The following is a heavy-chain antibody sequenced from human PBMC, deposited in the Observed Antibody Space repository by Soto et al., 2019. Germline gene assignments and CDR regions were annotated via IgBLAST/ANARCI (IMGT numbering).Heavy chain of an antibody. CDR3: ARESHDILTGPPWVWYFDL. J-gene: IGHJ2*01. CDR2: INDRGSI. Sequence: QVQLQQWGAGPLRPLETLSLTCGVSGGSFSGYYWAWIRQSPGKGLEWIGEINDRGSINYNPSLKSRASISVDTSKNHYSLNVRSVTAADTAVYYCARESHDILTGPPWVWYFDLWGRGTLVTVSS. CDR1: GGSFSGYY. D-gene: IGHD3-9*01. V-gene: IGHV4-34*01.